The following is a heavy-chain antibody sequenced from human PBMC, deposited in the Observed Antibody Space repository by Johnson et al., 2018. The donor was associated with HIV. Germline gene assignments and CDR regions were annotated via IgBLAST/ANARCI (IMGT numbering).Heavy chain of an antibody. J-gene: IGHJ3*02. V-gene: IGHV3-66*02. CDR3: AREVKRYAFDI. CDR1: GFTVSSNY. Sequence: VQLVESGGGVVQPGGSLRLSCAASGFTVSSNYMSWVRQAPGKGLVWVSRINGDGSSTSYADSVKGRFTISRDNSKNTLYLQMNSLRAEDTAVYYCAREVKRYAFDIWGQGTIVTVSS. CDR2: INGDGSST.